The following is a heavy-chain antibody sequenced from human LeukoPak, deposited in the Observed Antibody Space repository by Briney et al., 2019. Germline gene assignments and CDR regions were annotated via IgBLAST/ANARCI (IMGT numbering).Heavy chain of an antibody. V-gene: IGHV4-59*01. Sequence: PSETLSLTCTVSGGSISSSYWSWIRQPPGKGLEWIGYIYYSGITNYNPSLKSRVTISLDTSKNQFSLKLNSVTAADTAVYYCARASGAFDYWGQGALVTVSS. CDR2: IYYSGIT. CDR3: ARASGAFDY. J-gene: IGHJ4*02. CDR1: GGSISSSY.